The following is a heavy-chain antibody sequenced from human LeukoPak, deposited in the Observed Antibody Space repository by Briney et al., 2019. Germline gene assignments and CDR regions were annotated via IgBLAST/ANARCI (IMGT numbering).Heavy chain of an antibody. V-gene: IGHV5-51*01. D-gene: IGHD4-11*01. CDR3: ARRSSSYKFDY. CDR1: GYSFTAYW. J-gene: IGHJ4*02. Sequence: GESLRISCKASGYSFTAYWIGWVRQMPGKDLEWMGIIYPGDSDTRYSPSYQGQVTISVDTSITTAYLQWSSLKASDTAIYYCARRSSSYKFDYWGQGSLVTVSS. CDR2: IYPGDSDT.